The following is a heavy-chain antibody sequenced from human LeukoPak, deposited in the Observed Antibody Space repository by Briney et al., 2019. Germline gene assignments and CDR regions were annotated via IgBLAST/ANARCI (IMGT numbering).Heavy chain of an antibody. D-gene: IGHD6-25*01. V-gene: IGHV4-61*02. CDR1: GGSISSGTYF. J-gene: IGHJ3*02. Sequence: SETLSLTCTVSGGSISSGTYFWSWIRQPAGKGLEWIGRMYTSGSTNYKPSLKSRVTISVDTSKNQFSLKLTSVTAADTAVYYCATGTPATDAFDIWGQGTMVTVSS. CDR3: ATGTPATDAFDI. CDR2: MYTSGST.